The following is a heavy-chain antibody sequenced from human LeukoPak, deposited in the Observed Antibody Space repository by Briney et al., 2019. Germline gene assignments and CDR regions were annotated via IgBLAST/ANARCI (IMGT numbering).Heavy chain of an antibody. CDR1: GGSISSGGYY. V-gene: IGHV4-30-2*01. CDR2: IYHSGST. Sequence: SQTLSLTCTVSGGSISSGGYYWSWIRQPPGKGLEWIGYIYHSGSTYYNPSLKSRVTISVDRSKNQFSLKLSSVTAADTAVYYCARSQPSYPHDYWGQGTLVTVSS. CDR3: ARSQPSYPHDY. D-gene: IGHD1-26*01. J-gene: IGHJ4*02.